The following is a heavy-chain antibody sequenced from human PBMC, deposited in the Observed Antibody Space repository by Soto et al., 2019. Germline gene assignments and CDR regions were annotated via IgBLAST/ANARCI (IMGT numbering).Heavy chain of an antibody. CDR3: ASISMVFGFDS. CDR1: GGSINSYY. CDR2: IYYSGTT. J-gene: IGHJ5*01. V-gene: IGHV4-59*01. Sequence: PSETLSLTCTVSGGSINSYYWSWIRQPPGRGLEWIGYIYYSGTTNYNPSLKSRVTISVDTSKNQFSLRLRSVTAADTAVYYCASISMVFGFDSWGQGALVTVSS. D-gene: IGHD2-8*01.